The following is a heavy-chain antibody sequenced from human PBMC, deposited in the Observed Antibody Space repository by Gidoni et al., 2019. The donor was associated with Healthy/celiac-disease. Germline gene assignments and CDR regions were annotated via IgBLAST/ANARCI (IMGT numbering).Heavy chain of an antibody. CDR1: GFTVSSNY. Sequence: EVQLVESGGGLVQPGGSLRLSCAASGFTVSSNYMSWVRQAPGKGLEWVSVIYSGGSTYYADSVKGRFTISRDNPKNTLYLQMNSLRAEDTAVYYCAREVVVVAATQSWFDPWGQGTLVTVSS. D-gene: IGHD2-15*01. V-gene: IGHV3-66*01. CDR3: AREVVVVAATQSWFDP. CDR2: IYSGGST. J-gene: IGHJ5*02.